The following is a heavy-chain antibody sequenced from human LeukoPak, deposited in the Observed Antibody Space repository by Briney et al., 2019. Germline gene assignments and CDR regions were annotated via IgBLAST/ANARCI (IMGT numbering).Heavy chain of an antibody. Sequence: GGSLKLSCVGSGFTFSSYALHWLRQAPGNGLEWVAVISADGTEKYYGDPVKGRFTMSRDNSKNVLFLQVNSLRTDDTAVYFCARDAPYSGGCCAFDIWGQGTTVTV. V-gene: IGHV3-30-3*01. CDR3: ARDAPYSGGCCAFDI. CDR1: GFTFSSYA. J-gene: IGHJ3*02. CDR2: ISADGTEK. D-gene: IGHD6-19*01.